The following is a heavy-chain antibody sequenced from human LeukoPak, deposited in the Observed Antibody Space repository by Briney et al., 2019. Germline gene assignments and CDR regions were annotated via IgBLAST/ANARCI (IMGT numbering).Heavy chain of an antibody. CDR2: ISGSSGHT. J-gene: IGHJ4*02. D-gene: IGHD5-12*01. Sequence: PGGSLRLSCAASGLTFSSYAMSWVRQAPGKGLEWVSAISGSSGHTYYADSVKGRFTISRDNSKNTLYLQMNSLRAEDTAVYYCARSGYSGYEFDHWGQGTRVTVSS. V-gene: IGHV3-23*01. CDR3: ARSGYSGYEFDH. CDR1: GLTFSSYA.